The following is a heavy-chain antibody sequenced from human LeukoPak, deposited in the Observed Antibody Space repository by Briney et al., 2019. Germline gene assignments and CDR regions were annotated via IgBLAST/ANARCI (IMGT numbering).Heavy chain of an antibody. V-gene: IGHV3-48*01. CDR3: ARARGWDSSSVDAFDI. CDR2: ISSSSSTI. D-gene: IGHD6-6*01. CDR1: GFTFSSYS. J-gene: IGHJ3*02. Sequence: GGFLRLSCAASGFTFSSYSMNWVRQAPGKGLEWVSYISSSSSTIYYADSVKGRFTISRDNAKNSLYLQMNSLRAEDTAVYYCARARGWDSSSVDAFDIWGQGTMVTVSS.